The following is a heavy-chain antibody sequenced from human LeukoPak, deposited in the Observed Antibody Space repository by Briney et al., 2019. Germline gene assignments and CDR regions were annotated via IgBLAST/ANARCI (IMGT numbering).Heavy chain of an antibody. Sequence: GGSLRLSFAASGFTFSSYAMNWVRQAPGKGLEWVSAISGSGSNTYYAYSVKGRFTIARDNSKNTLYLQMNSLRAEDTAAYYCAKDSIFDYYTLYYYGMDVWGQGTTVTVSS. CDR3: AKDSIFDYYTLYYYGMDV. CDR1: GFTFSSYA. J-gene: IGHJ6*02. CDR2: ISGSGSNT. V-gene: IGHV3-23*01. D-gene: IGHD5/OR15-5a*01.